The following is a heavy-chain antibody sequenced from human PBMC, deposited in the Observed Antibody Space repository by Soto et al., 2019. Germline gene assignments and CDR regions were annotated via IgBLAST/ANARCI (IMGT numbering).Heavy chain of an antibody. D-gene: IGHD6-13*01. V-gene: IGHV4-59*01. CDR3: ARVGSSWYLGMDV. CDR2: IYYTGST. CDR1: GGSISNYY. Sequence: PSETLSLTCNVSGGSISNYYWSWIRQPPGMGLEWIGYIYYTGSTNYNPSLKSRVTISVDTSKNQFSLKLSSVTAADTAVYYCARVGSSWYLGMDVWGQGTTVTVSS. J-gene: IGHJ6*02.